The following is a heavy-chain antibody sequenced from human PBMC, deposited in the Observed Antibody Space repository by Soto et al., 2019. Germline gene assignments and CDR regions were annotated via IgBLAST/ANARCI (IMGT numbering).Heavy chain of an antibody. Sequence: SETLSLTCAVYGGSFSGYYWSWIRQPPGKGLEWIGEINHSGSTNYNPSLKSRVTISVDTSKNQFSLKLSSVTAADTAVYYCARGLRYYYDSSGYYLAVRAFDIWGQGTMVTVSS. V-gene: IGHV4-34*01. D-gene: IGHD3-22*01. CDR2: INHSGST. CDR3: ARGLRYYYDSSGYYLAVRAFDI. CDR1: GGSFSGYY. J-gene: IGHJ3*02.